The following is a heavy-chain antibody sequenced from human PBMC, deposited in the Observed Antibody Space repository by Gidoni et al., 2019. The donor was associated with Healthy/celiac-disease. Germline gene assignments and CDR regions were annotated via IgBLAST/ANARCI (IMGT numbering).Heavy chain of an antibody. V-gene: IGHV1-69*01. D-gene: IGHD3-10*01. Sequence: QVQLVQSGAEVKKPGSSVKVSCHASGGTFSSYAISWLRQAPGHRLECMGGIIPIFGPANYAQKVQGRVTITADESTRTAYMGLSSLRSEDTAVYYCARDRGTMGRGVTSFPCATEAYIWGQGTMVTVSS. CDR2: IIPIFGPA. CDR1: GGTFSSYA. J-gene: IGHJ3*02. CDR3: ARDRGTMGRGVTSFPCATEAYI.